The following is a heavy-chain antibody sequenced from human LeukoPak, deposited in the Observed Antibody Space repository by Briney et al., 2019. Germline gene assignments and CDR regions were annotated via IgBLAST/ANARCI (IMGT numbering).Heavy chain of an antibody. D-gene: IGHD5-12*01. V-gene: IGHV1-18*01. J-gene: IGHJ4*02. CDR3: ARDIVATSPDY. CDR1: GYSFTSYG. CDR2: ISAYNGNT. Sequence: VASVKVSCKASGYSFTSYGISWVRQAPGQGLEWMGWISAYNGNTNYAQKLQGRVTMTTDTSTSTAYMELRSLRSDDTAVYYCARDIVATSPDYWGQGTLVTVSS.